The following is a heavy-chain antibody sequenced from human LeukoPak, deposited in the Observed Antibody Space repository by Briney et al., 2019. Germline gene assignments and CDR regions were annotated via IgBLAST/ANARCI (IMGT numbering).Heavy chain of an antibody. Sequence: GGSLRLSCAASGFTFSSYWMSWVRQAPGKGLEWVANIKQDGSEKYYVDSVKGRFTISRDNAKNSLYLQMNSLRAEDTAVYYCARVYYDSSGYPFDYRGQGTLVTVSS. CDR3: ARVYYDSSGYPFDY. V-gene: IGHV3-7*01. D-gene: IGHD3-22*01. CDR1: GFTFSSYW. CDR2: IKQDGSEK. J-gene: IGHJ4*02.